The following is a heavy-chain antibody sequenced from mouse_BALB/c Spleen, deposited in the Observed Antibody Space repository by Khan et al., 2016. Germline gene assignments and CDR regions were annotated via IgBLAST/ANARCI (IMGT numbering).Heavy chain of an antibody. Sequence: EVELVESGGGLVQPGGSLRLSCATSGFTFTDYYMSWVRQPPGKALEWLGFIRNKANGYTTDYSASVKGRFTISRDNSQSILYLQMNTLRAEDSATYYCARDKTGRGFAYWGQGTLVTVSA. D-gene: IGHD4-1*01. CDR2: IRNKANGYTT. CDR1: GFTFTDYY. CDR3: ARDKTGRGFAY. J-gene: IGHJ3*01. V-gene: IGHV7-3*02.